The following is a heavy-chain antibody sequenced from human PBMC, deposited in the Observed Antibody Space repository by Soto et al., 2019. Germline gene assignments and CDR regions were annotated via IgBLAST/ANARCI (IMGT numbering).Heavy chain of an antibody. CDR2: ISWNSGSI. Sequence: EVQLVESGGGLVQPGRSLRLSCAASGFPFDDYAMHWVRQTPGKGLEWVSGISWNSGSIDYADSVKGRFTISRDNAKTSLYLQMNSRRPEDTALYYCAKDLGLWFGEPRFDSWGQGTLVTVSS. J-gene: IGHJ4*02. D-gene: IGHD3-10*01. CDR3: AKDLGLWFGEPRFDS. V-gene: IGHV3-9*01. CDR1: GFPFDDYA.